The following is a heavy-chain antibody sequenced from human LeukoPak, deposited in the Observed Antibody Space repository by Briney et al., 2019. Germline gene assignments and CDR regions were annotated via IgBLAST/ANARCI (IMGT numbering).Heavy chain of an antibody. V-gene: IGHV4-59*01. Sequence: SETLSFTCTVSGGTISGYFWSWIGQPPGKELEWIGYTYYSGSTNYNPSLKSRVTISVDTSKNQFSLELSSVTAADTAVYFCSRWRVPTTTVFYYGMDVWGKGTTVTVTS. CDR1: GGTISGYF. CDR3: SRWRVPTTTVFYYGMDV. CDR2: TYYSGST. J-gene: IGHJ6*04. D-gene: IGHD2/OR15-2a*01.